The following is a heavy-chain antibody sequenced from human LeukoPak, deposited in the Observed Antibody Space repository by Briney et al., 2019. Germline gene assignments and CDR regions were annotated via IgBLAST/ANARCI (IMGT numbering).Heavy chain of an antibody. J-gene: IGHJ6*02. CDR3: AKSSSNWYTTGRVYYYAMDV. CDR1: GFTFSSYA. CDR2: ISGSGGST. D-gene: IGHD6-13*01. V-gene: IGHV3-23*01. Sequence: GGSLRLSCAASGFTFSSYAMSWVRQAPGKGLEWVSAISGSGGSTYYADSVKGRFTISRDNSKNTLYLQMNSLRAEDTAVYYCAKSSSNWYTTGRVYYYAMDVWGQGTTVTVSS.